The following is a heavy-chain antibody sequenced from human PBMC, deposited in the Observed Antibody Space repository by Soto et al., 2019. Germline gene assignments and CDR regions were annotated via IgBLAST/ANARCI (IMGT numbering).Heavy chain of an antibody. CDR2: ISGGGGST. J-gene: IGHJ4*02. D-gene: IGHD3-22*01. Sequence: GGSLRLSCAASGFTFSSYAMTWVRQAPGKGLEWVSGISGGGGSTYYADSVKGRFTISRDNSKNTLFLQMNSLRAEDTAVYYWEKDGNDYDSGGYYPKIDDWGQGTLVTVSS. CDR3: EKDGNDYDSGGYYPKIDD. CDR1: GFTFSSYA. V-gene: IGHV3-23*01.